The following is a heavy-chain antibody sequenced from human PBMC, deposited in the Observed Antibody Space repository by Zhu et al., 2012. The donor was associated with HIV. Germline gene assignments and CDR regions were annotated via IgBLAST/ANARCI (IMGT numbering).Heavy chain of an antibody. CDR2: IYTSGST. D-gene: IGHD6-19*01. Sequence: QVQLQESGPGLVKPSETLSLTCTVSGGSISSYYWSWIRQPPGKGLEWIGYIYTSGSTNYNPSLKSRVTISVDTSKNQFPLKLSSVTAADTAVYYCARDRGIAVAGSYYYGMDVWGQGDHGHRLL. CDR1: GGSISSYY. J-gene: IGHJ6*02. CDR3: ARDRGIAVAGSYYYGMDV. V-gene: IGHV4-4*09.